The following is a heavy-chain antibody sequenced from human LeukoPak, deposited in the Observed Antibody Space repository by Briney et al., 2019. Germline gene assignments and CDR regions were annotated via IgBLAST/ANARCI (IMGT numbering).Heavy chain of an antibody. J-gene: IGHJ4*02. Sequence: PGGSLRLSCAASGFTFNNIGMHWVRQAPGKGLEFVSFIDFEGVDKYYADSVKGRFTISKEYSKATLYLQINSLRPEDTAIYYCAKDLHGGYSSDYWGQGTLVTVSS. V-gene: IGHV3-30*02. D-gene: IGHD4-23*01. CDR1: GFTFNNIG. CDR3: AKDLHGGYSSDY. CDR2: IDFEGVDK.